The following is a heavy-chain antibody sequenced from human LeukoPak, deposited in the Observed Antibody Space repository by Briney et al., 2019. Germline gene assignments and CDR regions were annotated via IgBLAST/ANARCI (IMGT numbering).Heavy chain of an antibody. D-gene: IGHD5-18*01. J-gene: IGHJ4*02. Sequence: SETLSLTCTVSGYSISSGYYWGWIRQPPGKGLEWIASIEQSGSTYYNPSLKGRVTISVDTSKNQFSLKVSSVTAADTAIYYCARGPPRYISYWGQGTLVTVSS. V-gene: IGHV4-38-2*02. CDR2: IEQSGST. CDR1: GYSISSGYY. CDR3: ARGPPRYISY.